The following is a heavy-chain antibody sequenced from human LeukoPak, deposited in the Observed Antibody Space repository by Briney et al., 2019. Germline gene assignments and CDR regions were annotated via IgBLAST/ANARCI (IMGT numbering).Heavy chain of an antibody. CDR1: GFTFSIYG. V-gene: IGHV3-48*01. D-gene: IGHD3-16*01. Sequence: GGSLRLSCAASGFTFSIYGMNWVRQAPGKGLEWVSYISSFSGTINYADSVKGRFTISRDNAKNSLYLQMNSLRAEDTAVYYCARDQGGVGYWGQGTLVTVSS. CDR3: ARDQGGVGY. J-gene: IGHJ4*02. CDR2: ISSFSGTI.